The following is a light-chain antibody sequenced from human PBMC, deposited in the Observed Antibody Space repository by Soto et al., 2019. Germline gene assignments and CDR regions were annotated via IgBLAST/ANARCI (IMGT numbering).Light chain of an antibody. CDR1: SSDVGAYNY. J-gene: IGLJ1*01. CDR3: RSYGSRSTADV. Sequence: QSVLTQPASVSGSPGHSITISCTGTSSDVGAYNYVSWYQQHPGKAPKLMIYDVSNRPSGISNRFSGSKSGNTASLTISALQAEDEADYFCRSYGSRSTADVFGTGPTVTVL. CDR2: DVS. V-gene: IGLV2-14*01.